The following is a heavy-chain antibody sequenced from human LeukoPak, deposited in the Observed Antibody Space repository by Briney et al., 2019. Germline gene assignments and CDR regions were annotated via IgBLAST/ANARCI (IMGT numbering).Heavy chain of an antibody. CDR2: INHSGST. D-gene: IGHD5-18*01. V-gene: IGHV4-34*01. CDR1: GVSFSGYY. J-gene: IGHJ4*02. CDR3: ARGQTWIQLWLRGGFDY. Sequence: SETLSLTCAVYGVSFSGYYWSWIRQPPGKGLEWIGEINHSGSTNYNPSLKSRVTISVDTSKNQFSLKLSSVTAAGTAVYYCARGQTWIQLWLRGGFDYWGQGTLVTVSS.